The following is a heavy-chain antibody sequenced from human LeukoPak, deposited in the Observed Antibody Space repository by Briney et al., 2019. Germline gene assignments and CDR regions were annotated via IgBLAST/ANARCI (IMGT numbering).Heavy chain of an antibody. V-gene: IGHV4-34*09. J-gene: IGHJ4*02. D-gene: IGHD3-22*01. CDR3: ARGNDSSGYYYADFDY. CDR2: IYYSGTT. Sequence: SETLSLTCAVYGGSFSGYYWSWIRQHPGKGLEWIGFIYYSGTTYYNPSLKSRLTLSKDTSKNHFSLTLSSVTAADTAVYYCARGNDSSGYYYADFDYWGQGTLVTVSS. CDR1: GGSFSGYY.